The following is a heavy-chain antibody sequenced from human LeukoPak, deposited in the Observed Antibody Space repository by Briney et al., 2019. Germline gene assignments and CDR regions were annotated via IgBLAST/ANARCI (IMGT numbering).Heavy chain of an antibody. D-gene: IGHD5-12*01. CDR1: GYTFSGYY. Sequence: ASVKFSCKASGYTFSGYYIHWVRQAPGQGLEWMGWINPNSGATNNAQKFQGRVTVNRDRSISTVYMDLNKLRSDDMAVYYCARSGITTIPNFDYWGQGSLVTVSS. CDR2: INPNSGAT. V-gene: IGHV1-2*02. J-gene: IGHJ4*02. CDR3: ARSGITTIPNFDY.